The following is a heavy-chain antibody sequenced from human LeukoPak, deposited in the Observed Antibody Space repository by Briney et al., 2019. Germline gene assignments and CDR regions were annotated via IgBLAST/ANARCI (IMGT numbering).Heavy chain of an antibody. J-gene: IGHJ3*02. Sequence: GGSLRLSCAASGFTFTTYWMTWVRQAPGKGLEWVANIKEDGSENSYVDSVKGRFTISRDNAKNSLYLQMNSLRAEDTAVYYCARLEMDTGYRPFDIWGQGTMVTVSS. V-gene: IGHV3-7*01. CDR1: GFTFTTYW. CDR2: IKEDGSEN. D-gene: IGHD5-24*01. CDR3: ARLEMDTGYRPFDI.